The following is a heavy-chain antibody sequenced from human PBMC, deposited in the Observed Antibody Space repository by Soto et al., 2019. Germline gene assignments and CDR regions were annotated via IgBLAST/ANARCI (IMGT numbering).Heavy chain of an antibody. D-gene: IGHD3-22*01. J-gene: IGHJ4*02. CDR2: ISDDGSRT. CDR1: GFSFSTFE. Sequence: PGGSLRLSCAASGFSFSTFEMSWVRQAPGRGLEWVSFISDDGSRTYYADAVKGRFTISRDNSKHTLYLQMNSLRAEDTAVYYCAKNPGYYYDSTGYHFDYWGQGTLVTVSS. V-gene: IGHV3-23*01. CDR3: AKNPGYYYDSTGYHFDY.